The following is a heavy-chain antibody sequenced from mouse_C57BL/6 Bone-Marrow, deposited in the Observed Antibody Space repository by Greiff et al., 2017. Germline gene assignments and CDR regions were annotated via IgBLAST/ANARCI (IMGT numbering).Heavy chain of an antibody. Sequence: QVQLKQPGAELVKPGASVKMSCKASGYTFTSYWITWVKQRPGQGLDWIGDIYPGSGSTNYNEKFKSKATLTVDTSSSTAYMQLSSLTSEDSAVYYCARPYYSNYWYFDVWGTGTTVTVSS. J-gene: IGHJ1*03. V-gene: IGHV1-55*01. CDR3: ARPYYSNYWYFDV. D-gene: IGHD2-5*01. CDR1: GYTFTSYW. CDR2: IYPGSGST.